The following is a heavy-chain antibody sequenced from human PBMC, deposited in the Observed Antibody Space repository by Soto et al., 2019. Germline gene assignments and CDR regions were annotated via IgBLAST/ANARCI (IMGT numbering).Heavy chain of an antibody. CDR2: ISSSSYI. D-gene: IGHD5-12*01. J-gene: IGHJ4*02. V-gene: IGHV3-21*01. CDR1: GFTFSSYS. Sequence: GGSLRLSCAASGFTFSSYSMNWVRQAPGKGLEWVSSISSSSYIYYADSVKGRFTISRDNAKNSLYLQMNSLRAEDTAVYYCARDMVATYFDYWGQGTLVTVSS. CDR3: ARDMVATYFDY.